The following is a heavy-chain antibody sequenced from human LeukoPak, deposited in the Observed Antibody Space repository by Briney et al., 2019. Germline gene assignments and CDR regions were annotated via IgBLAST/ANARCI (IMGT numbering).Heavy chain of an antibody. Sequence: GGSLRLSCAASGFTFSSYAMSWVRQAPGKGLEWVSAISGSGGSTYYADSVKGRLTISRDNSKNTLYLQMNSLRAEDTAVYYCAREDDNPYSGSYYFDYWGQGTLVTVSS. D-gene: IGHD1-26*01. CDR1: GFTFSSYA. J-gene: IGHJ4*02. V-gene: IGHV3-23*01. CDR3: AREDDNPYSGSYYFDY. CDR2: ISGSGGST.